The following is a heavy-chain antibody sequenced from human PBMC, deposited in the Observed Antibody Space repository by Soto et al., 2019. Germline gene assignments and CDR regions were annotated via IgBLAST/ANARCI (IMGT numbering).Heavy chain of an antibody. Sequence: ASVKVSCKASGYTFTSYGISWVRQAPGQGLEWMGWISAYNGNTNYAQKLQGRVTMTTDTSTSTAYMELRSLRSDDTAVYYCARDVKRRYCSSTCCYKYYYYGMDVRGQGTTVTVS. CDR1: GYTFTSYG. J-gene: IGHJ6*02. V-gene: IGHV1-18*04. CDR2: ISAYNGNT. D-gene: IGHD2-2*02. CDR3: ARDVKRRYCSSTCCYKYYYYGMDV.